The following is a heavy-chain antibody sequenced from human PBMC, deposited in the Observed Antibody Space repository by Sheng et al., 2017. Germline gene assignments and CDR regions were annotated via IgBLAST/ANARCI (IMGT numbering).Heavy chain of an antibody. J-gene: IGHJ6*03. V-gene: IGHV1-69*08. CDR1: GGTFSSYT. D-gene: IGHD4-4*01. Sequence: QVQLVQSGAEVKKPGSSVKVSCKASGGTFSSYTISWVRQAPGQGLEWMGRIIPILGIANYAQKFQGRVTITADKSTSTAYMELSSLRSEDTAVYYCAREPTGPPPPGPLEDYYYYMDVWGKGTTVTVSS. CDR2: IIPILGIA. CDR3: AREPTGPPPPGPLEDYYYYMDV.